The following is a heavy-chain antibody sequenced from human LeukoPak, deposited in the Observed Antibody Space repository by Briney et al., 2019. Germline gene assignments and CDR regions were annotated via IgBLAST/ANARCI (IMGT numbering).Heavy chain of an antibody. Sequence: GGSLRLSCAASGFTFSSYWMNWVRQAPGKGLVWVSRIASDGSSTTYADSVKGRFSISRDNAKNTLYLQMNSLRVEDTAVYYCAKDRRAVAGTFWFDPWGQGTLVTVSS. CDR3: AKDRRAVAGTFWFDP. J-gene: IGHJ5*02. V-gene: IGHV3-74*01. D-gene: IGHD6-19*01. CDR2: IASDGSST. CDR1: GFTFSSYW.